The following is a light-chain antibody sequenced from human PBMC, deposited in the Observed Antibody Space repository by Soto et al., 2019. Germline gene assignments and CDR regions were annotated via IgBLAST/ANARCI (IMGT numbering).Light chain of an antibody. CDR1: SSDVGGSSY. J-gene: IGLJ1*01. Sequence: QSALTQPASVSGSPGQSITISCTGTSSDVGGSSYVSWYQQHPGKAPKLMIYEVINRPSGISNRFSGSKSGNTASLTISGLQAEDEADYYCSSYTSSSTLVFGTGTKLTVL. CDR2: EVI. CDR3: SSYTSSSTLV. V-gene: IGLV2-14*01.